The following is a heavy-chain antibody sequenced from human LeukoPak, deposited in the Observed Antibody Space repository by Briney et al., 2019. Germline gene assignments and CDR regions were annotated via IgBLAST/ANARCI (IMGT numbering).Heavy chain of an antibody. CDR1: GGSFSSGDYY. V-gene: IGHV4-30-4*01. CDR2: IYYSGST. Sequence: PSETLSLTCTVSGGSFSSGDYYWSWIRQPPGKGLEWIGYIYYSGSTYYNPSLKSRVTISVDTSKNQFSLKLSSVTAADTAVYYCAGRFLEWLLDYWGQGTLVTVSS. J-gene: IGHJ4*02. D-gene: IGHD3-3*01. CDR3: AGRFLEWLLDY.